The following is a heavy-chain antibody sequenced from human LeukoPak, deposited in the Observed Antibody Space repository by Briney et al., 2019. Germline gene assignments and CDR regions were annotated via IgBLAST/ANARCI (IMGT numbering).Heavy chain of an antibody. J-gene: IGHJ4*02. CDR1: GGSISSSSYY. CDR3: AREGGGGFDY. Sequence: PSETLSLTCTVSGGSISSSSYYWGWIRQPPGKGLEWIGSIYHSGSTYYNPSLKSRVTISVDTSKNQFSLKLSSVTAADTAVYYCAREGGGGFDYWGQGTLVTVSS. D-gene: IGHD3-16*01. V-gene: IGHV4-39*07. CDR2: IYHSGST.